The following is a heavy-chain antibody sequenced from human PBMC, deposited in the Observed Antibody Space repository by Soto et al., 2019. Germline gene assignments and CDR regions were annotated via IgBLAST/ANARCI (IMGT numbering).Heavy chain of an antibody. J-gene: IGHJ5*02. D-gene: IGHD2-2*01. V-gene: IGHV3-21*01. CDR3: ASCSSTSCYLA. Sequence: GSLRLSCAASGFTFSSYSMNWVRQAPGKGLEWVSSISSSSSYIYYADSVKGRFTISRDNAKNSLYLQMNSLRAEDTAVYYCASCSSTSCYLAWGQGTLVTVSS. CDR2: ISSSSSYI. CDR1: GFTFSSYS.